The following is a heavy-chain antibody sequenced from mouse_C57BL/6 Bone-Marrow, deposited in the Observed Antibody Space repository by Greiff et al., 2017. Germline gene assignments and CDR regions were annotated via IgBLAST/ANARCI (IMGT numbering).Heavy chain of an antibody. CDR2: ISPSNGGT. V-gene: IGHV1-53*01. D-gene: IGHD1-1*01. Sequence: QVQLQQSGTELVKPGASVKLSCTASGYTFTSYWMPWVQQRPGKGLEWIGNISPSNGGTNYNENFKSQATLAVDKSSSTAYMQLSSLTSEDSAGYYCARIRLGYWYFDVWGTGTTVTVSS. CDR3: ARIRLGYWYFDV. J-gene: IGHJ1*03. CDR1: GYTFTSYW.